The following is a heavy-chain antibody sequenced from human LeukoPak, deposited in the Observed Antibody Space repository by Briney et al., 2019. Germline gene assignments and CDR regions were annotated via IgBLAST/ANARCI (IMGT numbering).Heavy chain of an antibody. Sequence: KPSETLSLTCTVSGGSISSSRYYWGWIRQPPGRGLEWIGSIYYSGSTYYNPSLKSRVTISVDTSKNQFSLKLSSVTAADTAVYYCARDDNYGAVDYWGQGTLVTVSS. J-gene: IGHJ4*02. CDR1: GGSISSSRYY. CDR2: IYYSGST. CDR3: ARDDNYGAVDY. V-gene: IGHV4-39*07. D-gene: IGHD3-16*01.